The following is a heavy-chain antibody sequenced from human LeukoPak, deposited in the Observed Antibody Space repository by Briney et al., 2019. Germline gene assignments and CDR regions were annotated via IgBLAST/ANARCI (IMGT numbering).Heavy chain of an antibody. J-gene: IGHJ4*02. CDR2: SIAYNGNT. D-gene: IGHD2-2*01. CDR3: ASGYCSSTSCYLVDY. CDR1: VYTFPSYA. V-gene: IGHV1-18*01. Sequence: ASVKVCCKSSVYTFPSYAISWVRQAPGQGLEWMGWSIAYNGNTNYAQKLQGRVTMTTDTSTTTAYMELRSLRSDDTAVYYCASGYCSSTSCYLVDYWGQGTLVTVSS.